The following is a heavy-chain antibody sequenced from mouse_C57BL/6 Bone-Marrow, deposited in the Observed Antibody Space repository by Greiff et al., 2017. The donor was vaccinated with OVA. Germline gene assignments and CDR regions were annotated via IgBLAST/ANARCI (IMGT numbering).Heavy chain of an antibody. D-gene: IGHD2-1*01. J-gene: IGHJ2*01. CDR1: GFNIKDDY. CDR3: TSYGNFDY. Sequence: VQLQQSGAELVRPGASVKLSCTASGFNIKDDYMHWVKQRPEQGLEWIGWIDPENGDTEYASKFQGKATITADTSSNTAYLQLSILPSEDTAVYYCTSYGNFDYWGQGTTLTVSS. V-gene: IGHV14-4*01. CDR2: IDPENGDT.